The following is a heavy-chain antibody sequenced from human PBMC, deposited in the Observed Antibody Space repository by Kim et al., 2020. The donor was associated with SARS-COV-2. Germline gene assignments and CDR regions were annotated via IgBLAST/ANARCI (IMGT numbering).Heavy chain of an antibody. CDR1: GFTFSSYS. Sequence: GGSLRLSCAASGFTFSSYSMNWVRQAPGKGLEWVSYISSSSTIYYADSVKGRFTISRDNAKNSLYLQMNSLRDEDTAVYYCARDGAGYSSSWYGHHYYGMDVWGQGTTVTVSS. CDR3: ARDGAGYSSSWYGHHYYGMDV. D-gene: IGHD6-13*01. V-gene: IGHV3-48*02. J-gene: IGHJ6*02. CDR2: ISSSSTI.